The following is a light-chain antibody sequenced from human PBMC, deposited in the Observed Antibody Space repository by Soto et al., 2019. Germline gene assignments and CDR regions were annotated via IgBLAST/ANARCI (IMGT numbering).Light chain of an antibody. Sequence: QSALTQPASVSGSPGQSITISCTGTSSDVGSYNLDSWYQQHPGKAPKFMIYEDNKRPSGVSNRFSGSKSGNTASLTISGLQADDEADYYCYSYAGSSTFIFGGGTKLTVL. CDR1: SSDVGSYNL. CDR2: EDN. J-gene: IGLJ2*01. CDR3: YSYAGSSTFI. V-gene: IGLV2-23*02.